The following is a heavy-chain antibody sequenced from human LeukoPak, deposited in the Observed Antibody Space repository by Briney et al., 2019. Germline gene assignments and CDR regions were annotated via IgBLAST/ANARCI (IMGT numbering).Heavy chain of an antibody. CDR2: ISGTSNTI. CDR3: ARDLGSYSSGWYMGFDY. D-gene: IGHD6-19*01. J-gene: IGHJ4*02. Sequence: GGSLRLSCAASGFTFSSYSMNWVRQAPGRGLEWVSYISGTSNTIYYADSVKGRFTISRDNAKNSLYLQVNSLRAEDTAIYYCARDLGSYSSGWYMGFDYWGQGTLVTVSS. V-gene: IGHV3-48*01. CDR1: GFTFSSYS.